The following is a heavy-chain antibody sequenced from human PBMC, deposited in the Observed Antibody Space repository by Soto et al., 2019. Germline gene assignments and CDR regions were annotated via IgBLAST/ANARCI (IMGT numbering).Heavy chain of an antibody. CDR1: GYTFTSYA. D-gene: IGHD3-22*01. V-gene: IGHV1-3*01. CDR2: INAGNGNT. CDR3: AADLWYYYDSSGYDFQH. J-gene: IGHJ1*01. Sequence: ASVKVSCKASGYTFTSYAMHWVRQAPGQRLEWMGWINAGNGNTKYSQKYQGRVTITRDTSASTAYMELSSLRSENTAVNYSAADLWYYYDSSGYDFQHWGQGTLVTVSS.